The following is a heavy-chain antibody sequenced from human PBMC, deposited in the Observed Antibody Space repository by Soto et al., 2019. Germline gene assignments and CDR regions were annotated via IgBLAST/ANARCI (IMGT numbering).Heavy chain of an antibody. CDR1: VGTSSRYA. J-gene: IGHJ4*02. V-gene: IGHV1-69*06. D-gene: IGHD6-6*01. CDR3: ARERASVFIAARSWED. Sequence: SVKVSCKASVGTSSRYAISCVRQAPGQGLEWMGGIIPIFGTANYAQKFQGRVTITADKSTSTAYMELSSLRSEDTAVYYCARERASVFIAARSWEDCGQGTLVTVSS. CDR2: IIPIFGTA.